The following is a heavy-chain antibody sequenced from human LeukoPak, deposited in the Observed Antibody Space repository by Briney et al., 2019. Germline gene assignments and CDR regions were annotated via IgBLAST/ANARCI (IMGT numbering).Heavy chain of an antibody. Sequence: GGSLRLSCAASQFTFRNYDMHWVRQAPGKGLEWVAFIRYDGNNKYYADSVKCRFTISRDNSKNMLYLQMNSLRADDTAVYYCAKDQAVAGHPLDYWGQGTLVTVSS. V-gene: IGHV3-30*02. D-gene: IGHD6-19*01. CDR1: QFTFRNYD. J-gene: IGHJ4*02. CDR3: AKDQAVAGHPLDY. CDR2: IRYDGNNK.